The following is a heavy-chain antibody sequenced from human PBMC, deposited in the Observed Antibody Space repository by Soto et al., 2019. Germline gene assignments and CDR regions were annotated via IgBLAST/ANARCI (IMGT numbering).Heavy chain of an antibody. CDR1: GFTFSSYW. D-gene: IGHD3-10*02. J-gene: IGHJ5*02. CDR2: IKQDGSEK. Sequence: EVQLVESGGGLVQPGGSLRLSCAASGFTFSSYWMSWVRQAPGKGLEWVANIKQDGSEKYYVDSVKGRFTISRDNARYSLFLQRSRLSAEVTAVYYCARVVGCSGPDWFDPWGQGTLVTVFS. CDR3: ARVVGCSGPDWFDP. V-gene: IGHV3-7*01.